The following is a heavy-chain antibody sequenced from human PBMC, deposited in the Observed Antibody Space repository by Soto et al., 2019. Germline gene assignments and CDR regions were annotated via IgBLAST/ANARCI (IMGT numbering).Heavy chain of an antibody. CDR3: AGADDYGEYGYWNY. D-gene: IGHD4-17*01. CDR1: GYTFTGYY. J-gene: IGHJ4*02. CDR2: INPNSGGT. V-gene: IGHV1-2*04. Sequence: QVQLVQSGAEVKKPGASVKVSCKASGYTFTGYYMHWVRQAPRQGLEWMGWINPNSGGTNYAQKFQGWVTMTRDTSISTAYMEMSRLRSDDTAVYYCAGADDYGEYGYWNYWGQGTLVTVSS.